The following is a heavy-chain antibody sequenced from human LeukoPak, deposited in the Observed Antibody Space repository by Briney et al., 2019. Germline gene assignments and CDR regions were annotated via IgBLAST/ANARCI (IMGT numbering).Heavy chain of an antibody. D-gene: IGHD3-22*01. CDR3: ASSSRNYYDSSGYWHATDY. CDR2: ISSSSSYI. CDR1: GFTFSSYS. V-gene: IGHV3-21*01. Sequence: GGSLRLSCAASGFTFSSYSMKWVRQAPGKGLEWVSSISSSSSYIYYADSVKGRFTISRDNAKNSLYLQMNSLRAEDTAVYYCASSSRNYYDSSGYWHATDYWGQGTLVTVSS. J-gene: IGHJ4*02.